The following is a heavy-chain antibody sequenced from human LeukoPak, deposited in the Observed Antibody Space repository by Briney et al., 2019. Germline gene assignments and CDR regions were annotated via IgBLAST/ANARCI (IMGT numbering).Heavy chain of an antibody. CDR3: AKDVGYSSSWYPDY. Sequence: SETLSLTCTVSGGSISSGSYYWSWIRQPAGKGLEWIGRIYTSGSTNYNPSLKSRVTISVDTSKNQFSLKLSSVTAADTAVYYCAKDVGYSSSWYPDYWGQGTLVTVSS. CDR1: GGSISSGSYY. J-gene: IGHJ4*02. CDR2: IYTSGST. D-gene: IGHD6-13*01. V-gene: IGHV4-61*02.